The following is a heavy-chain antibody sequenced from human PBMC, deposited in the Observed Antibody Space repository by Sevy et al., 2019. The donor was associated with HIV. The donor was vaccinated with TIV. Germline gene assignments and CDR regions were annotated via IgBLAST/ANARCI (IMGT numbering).Heavy chain of an antibody. CDR3: AKRRVQSGLSGGGANYGWDV. J-gene: IGHJ6*02. D-gene: IGHD2-8*02. CDR1: GFTPSTYG. Sequence: GGSLRLSCAASGFTPSTYGMHWVRQAPGKGLEWVAVIGYDGSNIYYADSVKGRFTISRDKSKNTLYLQMNSLRAEDTAVYYCAKRRVQSGLSGGGANYGWDVCGQGTTVTVSS. CDR2: IGYDGSNI. V-gene: IGHV3-33*03.